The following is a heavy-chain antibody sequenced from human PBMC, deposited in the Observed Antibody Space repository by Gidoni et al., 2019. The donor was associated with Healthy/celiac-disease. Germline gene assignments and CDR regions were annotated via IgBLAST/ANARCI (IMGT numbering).Heavy chain of an antibody. CDR1: AFTFRSDG. CDR3: AKEITVTTKSGY. V-gene: IGHV3-30*02. Sequence: QVQLVASGGGVVQPGRSLRLSCAASAFTFRSDGMHWVRQAPGKGLEWVAFIRYDGSNKYYADSVKGRFTISRDNSKNTLYLQMNSLRAEDTAVYYCAKEITVTTKSGYWGQGTLVTVSS. J-gene: IGHJ4*02. CDR2: IRYDGSNK. D-gene: IGHD4-17*01.